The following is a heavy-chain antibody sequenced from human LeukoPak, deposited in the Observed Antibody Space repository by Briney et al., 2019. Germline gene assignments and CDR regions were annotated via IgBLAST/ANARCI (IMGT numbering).Heavy chain of an antibody. V-gene: IGHV3-48*03. CDR3: ARDITYYYGSGSFDY. J-gene: IGHJ4*02. CDR1: GFTFSSYE. CDR2: ISSSGSTI. D-gene: IGHD3-10*01. Sequence: GGSLRLSCAASGFTFSSYEMNWVRQAPGKGLEWVSYISSSGSTIYYADSVKGRFTISRDNAKNSLYLQMNSLRAEDTAVYYCARDITYYYGSGSFDYWGQGTLVTVSS.